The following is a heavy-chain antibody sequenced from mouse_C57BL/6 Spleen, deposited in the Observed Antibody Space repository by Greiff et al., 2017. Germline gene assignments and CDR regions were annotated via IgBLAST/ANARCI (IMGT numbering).Heavy chain of an antibody. V-gene: IGHV1-50*01. Sequence: QVQLQQPGAELVKPGASVKLSCKASGYTFTSYWMQWVKQRPGQGLEWIGEIDPSDSYTNYNQKFKGKATLTVDTSSSTAYMQLSSLTAEDSAVYYCARGGGYDGGGAMDYWGQGTSVTVSS. CDR2: IDPSDSYT. D-gene: IGHD2-2*01. CDR3: ARGGGYDGGGAMDY. J-gene: IGHJ4*01. CDR1: GYTFTSYW.